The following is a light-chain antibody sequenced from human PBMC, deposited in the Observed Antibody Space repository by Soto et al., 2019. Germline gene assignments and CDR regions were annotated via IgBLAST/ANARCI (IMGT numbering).Light chain of an antibody. CDR1: SSDVGGYNF. Sequence: QSVLTQPPSASGSPGQSVTISCTGTSSDVGGYNFVSWYQQHPGKAPKLMIHEVSKRPSGVPDRFSGSKSDNTASLTVSGLQAEDEADYYCSSYAGTNNMVFGGGTKLTVL. CDR2: EVS. J-gene: IGLJ2*01. V-gene: IGLV2-8*01. CDR3: SSYAGTNNMV.